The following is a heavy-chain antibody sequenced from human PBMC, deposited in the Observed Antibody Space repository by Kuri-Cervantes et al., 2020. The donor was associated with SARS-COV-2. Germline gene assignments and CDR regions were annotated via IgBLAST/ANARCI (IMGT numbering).Heavy chain of an antibody. CDR3: AKDLRLLWFGELLY. V-gene: IGHV3-30*18. Sequence: GGSLRLSCAASGFTFSSYGMHWVRQAPSKGLEWVAVISYDGSNKYYADSVKGRFTISRDNSKNTLYLQMNSLRAEDTAVYYCAKDLRLLWFGELLYWGQGTLVTVSS. D-gene: IGHD3-10*01. CDR1: GFTFSSYG. J-gene: IGHJ4*02. CDR2: ISYDGSNK.